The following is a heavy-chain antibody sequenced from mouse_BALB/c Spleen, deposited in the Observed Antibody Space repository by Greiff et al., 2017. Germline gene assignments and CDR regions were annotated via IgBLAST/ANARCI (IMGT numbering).Heavy chain of an antibody. CDR2: INRNGGGT. CDR1: GFTFSSYG. J-gene: IGHJ2*03. D-gene: IGHD2-3*01. Sequence: EVQVVESGGGLVKPGGSLKLSCAASGFTFSSYGMYWVRQTPDKRLELVATINRNGGGTYYPDSVKGRFTISIDNAKNTLYLQMSSLKSEDTAMYYLARDLGYYVRCVDYGGQGTSLTVSS. CDR3: ARDLGYYVRCVDY. V-gene: IGHV5-6-3*01.